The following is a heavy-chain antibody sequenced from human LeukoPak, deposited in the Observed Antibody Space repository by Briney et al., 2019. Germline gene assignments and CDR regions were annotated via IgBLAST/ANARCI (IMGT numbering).Heavy chain of an antibody. CDR3: ARDQGVPYYFDY. Sequence: GASVKVSCKASGYTFTGYYMHWVRHAPGQGLEWMGCGNPNSGGTNCAQKFQGRVNMTRDTSISTAYMKLSRLRSDDTAVYYCARDQGVPYYFDYWGQGTLVTVSS. D-gene: IGHD3-10*01. CDR1: GYTFTGYY. V-gene: IGHV1-2*02. CDR2: GNPNSGGT. J-gene: IGHJ4*02.